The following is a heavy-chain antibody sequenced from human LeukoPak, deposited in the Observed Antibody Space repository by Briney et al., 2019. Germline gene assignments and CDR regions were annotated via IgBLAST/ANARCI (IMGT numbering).Heavy chain of an antibody. V-gene: IGHV3-66*02. CDR3: ARDGAGIESWVELDP. CDR2: IWADGTT. D-gene: IGHD5-24*01. CDR1: GFSVSNHY. Sequence: GGSLRLSCAASGFSVSNHYMAWVRQAPGRRLEWVSFIWADGTTFYTDSVRGRFTVSRDQFKNTLYLRMSSLRPDDTALYYCARDGAGIESWVELDPWGQGTQVTVSA. J-gene: IGHJ5*02.